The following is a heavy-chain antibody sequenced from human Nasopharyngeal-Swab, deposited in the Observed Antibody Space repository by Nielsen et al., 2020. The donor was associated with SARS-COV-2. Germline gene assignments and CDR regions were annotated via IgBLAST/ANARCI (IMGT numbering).Heavy chain of an antibody. D-gene: IGHD6-19*01. CDR2: INNDGSDT. CDR1: GFDFSRYW. CDR3: ATFGVSSAWDY. J-gene: IGHJ4*02. Sequence: GESLKISCAASGFDFSRYWMHWVRQAPGEGLGWVSRINNDGSDTKYADSVKGRFTISRDNAENTLYLQINSLRAEDTAVYYCATFGVSSAWDYWGQGTLVTVSS. V-gene: IGHV3-74*03.